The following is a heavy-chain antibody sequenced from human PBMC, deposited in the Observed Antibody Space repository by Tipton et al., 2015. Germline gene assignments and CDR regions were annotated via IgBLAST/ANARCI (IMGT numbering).Heavy chain of an antibody. CDR1: GGSISSGSHY. D-gene: IGHD6-25*01. Sequence: TLSLTCTVSGGSISSGSHYWNWVRQAAGKELEWIGRVYTTGNTDYNPSLKSRVSISIAPSKNQFSLRLDSVTAADTAVYYCARDASGYYYGMDVWGQGTTVTVSS. CDR3: ARDASGYYYGMDV. J-gene: IGHJ6*02. V-gene: IGHV4-61*02. CDR2: VYTTGNT.